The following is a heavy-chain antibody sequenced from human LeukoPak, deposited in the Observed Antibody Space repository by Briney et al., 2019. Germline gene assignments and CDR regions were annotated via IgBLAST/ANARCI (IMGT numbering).Heavy chain of an antibody. J-gene: IGHJ4*02. V-gene: IGHV4-38-2*02. CDR1: GYSISSGYY. Sequence: PSETLSLTCAASGYSISSGYYWGWIRQPPGKGLEWIGSIRHSGSTYYNPSLKSRVTISVDTSKNQFSLKLSSVTAADTAVYYCARDRAAAAFFDYWGQGTLVTVSS. CDR3: ARDRAAAAFFDY. D-gene: IGHD6-13*01. CDR2: IRHSGST.